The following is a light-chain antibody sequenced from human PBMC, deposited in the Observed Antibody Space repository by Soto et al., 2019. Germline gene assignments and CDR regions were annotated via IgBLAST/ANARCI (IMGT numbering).Light chain of an antibody. CDR3: QQYNNWPYT. Sequence: IVMTQSPATLPVSPGERATLSCRATQRVSTNLAWYQQKPGQAPRLLIYAASSRATGVPARFSGSGSGTEFTLTISSLQSEDFALYYCQQYNNWPYTFCQGTRLEVK. V-gene: IGKV3-15*01. CDR2: AAS. CDR1: QRVSTN. J-gene: IGKJ2*01.